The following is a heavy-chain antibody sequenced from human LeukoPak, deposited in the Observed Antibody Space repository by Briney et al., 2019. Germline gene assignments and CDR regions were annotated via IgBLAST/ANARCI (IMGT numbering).Heavy chain of an antibody. D-gene: IGHD3-22*01. CDR3: ARDSENYYDSSGYRD. CDR1: GYTFTGYY. Sequence: ASVKVSCRASGYTFTGYYMHWVRQAPGQGLEWMGWINPNSGGTNYAQNFQGRVTMTRDTSISTAYMELSRLRSDDTAVYYCARDSENYYDSSGYRDWGQGTLVTVSS. J-gene: IGHJ4*02. V-gene: IGHV1-2*02. CDR2: INPNSGGT.